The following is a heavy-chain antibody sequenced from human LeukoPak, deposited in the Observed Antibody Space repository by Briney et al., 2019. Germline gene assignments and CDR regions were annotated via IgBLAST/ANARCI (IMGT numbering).Heavy chain of an antibody. V-gene: IGHV3-20*04. CDR2: INWHVGST. Sequence: GGSLRLSCAASVFTFDHYGMSWVRQAPGNGLGWVSGINWHVGSTGYADSVKGRFTISRDNAKNSLYLQMNSLRAEDTALYYCARHSSSYDAFDIWGQGTMVTVSS. D-gene: IGHD6-13*01. CDR3: ARHSSSYDAFDI. CDR1: VFTFDHYG. J-gene: IGHJ3*02.